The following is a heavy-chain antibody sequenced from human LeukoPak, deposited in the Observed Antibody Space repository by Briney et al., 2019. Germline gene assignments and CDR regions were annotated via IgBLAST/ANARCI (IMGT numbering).Heavy chain of an antibody. CDR1: GASINSYY. Sequence: PSETLSLTCTVSGASINSYYWTWIRQPAGKGLEWIGRMYNSDSPNYNPSLKSRVTMSVDTSKNQVSLRLTSVTAADTAVYYCARESAVAGITALDYWGQGTLATVSS. CDR3: ARESAVAGITALDY. CDR2: MYNSDSP. V-gene: IGHV4-4*07. D-gene: IGHD6-19*01. J-gene: IGHJ4*02.